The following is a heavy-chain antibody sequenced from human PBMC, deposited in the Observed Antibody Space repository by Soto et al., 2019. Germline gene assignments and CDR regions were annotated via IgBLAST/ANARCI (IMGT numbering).Heavy chain of an antibody. J-gene: IGHJ4*02. Sequence: GGSLRLSCAASGFTFSSYAMSWVRQAPGKGLEWVSAISGSGGSTYYADSVKGRFTISRDNSKNTLYLQMNSLRAEDTAVYYCAKPETVYYYDSSGAYYFDYWGQGTLVTVSS. V-gene: IGHV3-23*01. CDR3: AKPETVYYYDSSGAYYFDY. CDR1: GFTFSSYA. D-gene: IGHD3-22*01. CDR2: ISGSGGST.